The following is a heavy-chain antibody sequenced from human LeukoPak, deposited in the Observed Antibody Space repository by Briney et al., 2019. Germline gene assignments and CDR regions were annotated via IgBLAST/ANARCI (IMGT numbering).Heavy chain of an antibody. D-gene: IGHD2-21*01. V-gene: IGHV3-53*01. CDR2: IYSGGST. Sequence: QSGGSLRLSCAASGFTVSSNFLSWVRQPPGKGLEWVSDIYSGGSTYYADSVKGRFTISRDNSKNTLYLQMNSPRAEDTAVYYCTRGGGGSFPHYWGQGTLVTVSS. CDR1: GFTVSSNF. J-gene: IGHJ4*02. CDR3: TRGGGGSFPHY.